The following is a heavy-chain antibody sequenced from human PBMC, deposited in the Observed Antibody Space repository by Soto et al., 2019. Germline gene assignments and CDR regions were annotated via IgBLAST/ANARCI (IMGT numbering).Heavy chain of an antibody. CDR2: IFTDGST. D-gene: IGHD6-13*01. J-gene: IGHJ6*02. CDR3: ARDGGSGTAAAGKYYYGMDV. V-gene: IGHV3-53*01. Sequence: SGGSLRLSCGASGFTVSGNSLSWVRQAPGKGLEWVSYIFTDGSTYYADSVRGRFTISRDNSKNTLYLQMNNLRAEDTAVYYCARDGGSGTAAAGKYYYGMDVWGQGTTVTVSS. CDR1: GFTVSGNS.